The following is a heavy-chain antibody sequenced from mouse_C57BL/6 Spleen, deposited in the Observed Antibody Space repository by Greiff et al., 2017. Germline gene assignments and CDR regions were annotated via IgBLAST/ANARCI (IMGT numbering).Heavy chain of an antibody. J-gene: IGHJ4*01. CDR2: IHPNSGST. V-gene: IGHV1-64*01. CDR3: ASMPNLSRDAMDY. Sequence: QVQLQQPGAELVKPGASVKLSCKASGYTFTSYWMHWVKQRPGQGLEWIGMIHPNSGSTNYNEKFKSKATLTVDKSSSTAYMQLSSLTSEDSAVYYCASMPNLSRDAMDYWGQGTSVTVSS. D-gene: IGHD2-3*01. CDR1: GYTFTSYW.